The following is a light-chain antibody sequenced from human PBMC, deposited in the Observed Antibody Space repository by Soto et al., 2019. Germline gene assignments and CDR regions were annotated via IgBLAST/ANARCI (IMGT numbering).Light chain of an antibody. V-gene: IGKV3-20*01. J-gene: IGKJ1*01. Sequence: VMTQSPATLSVSPGERATLSCTASQSINSNLAWYQQRPGQAPRLLIYGASNRATGIPDRFSGSGSGTDFTLTISRLEPEDFAVYYCQQYGSSPPWTFGQGTKVDI. CDR2: GAS. CDR3: QQYGSSPPWT. CDR1: QSINSN.